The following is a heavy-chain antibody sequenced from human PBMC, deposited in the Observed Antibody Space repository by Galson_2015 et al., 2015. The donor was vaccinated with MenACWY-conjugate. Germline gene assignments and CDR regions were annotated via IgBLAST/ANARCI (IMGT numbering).Heavy chain of an antibody. Sequence: ETLSLTCAVSGGSISSHPYYWGWIRQPPGKGLEWMGSIYYSGSTYYNPSLKSRVTISVDTSKNQFSLKLSSVTAADTAVYYCARVPLGYFDYWGQGTLVTVSS. CDR3: ARVPLGYFDY. D-gene: IGHD3-16*01. CDR2: IYYSGST. J-gene: IGHJ4*02. CDR1: GGSISSHPYY. V-gene: IGHV4-39*07.